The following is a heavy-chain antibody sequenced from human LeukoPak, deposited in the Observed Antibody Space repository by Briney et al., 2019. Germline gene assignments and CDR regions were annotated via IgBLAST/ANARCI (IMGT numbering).Heavy chain of an antibody. J-gene: IGHJ4*02. Sequence: SETLSLTCTVSGGSISSGGYYWSWIRQHPGKGLEWIGYIYYSGSTYYNPSLKSRVTISVDTSKNQFSLKLSSVTAADTAVYYCARVNYDFWSGYNYYFDYWGQGTLVTVSS. CDR3: ARVNYDFWSGYNYYFDY. CDR1: GGSISSGGYY. V-gene: IGHV4-31*03. CDR2: IYYSGST. D-gene: IGHD3-3*01.